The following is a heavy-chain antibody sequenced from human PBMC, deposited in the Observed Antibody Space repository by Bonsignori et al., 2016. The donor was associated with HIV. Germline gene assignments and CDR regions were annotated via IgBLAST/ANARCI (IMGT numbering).Heavy chain of an antibody. CDR3: ARVDRYYYYMDV. D-gene: IGHD1-14*01. CDR2: SMTWEH. CDR1: GRSISSSY. Sequence: QVQLQESGPGLVKPSETLSLTCTVSGRSISSSYWSWIRQPLGKGLELLRTSMTWEHQLQPSLKSRVSISIDTSKNQLSLKLTSVTAADTAVYYCARVDRYYYYMDVWGQGTTATVSS. V-gene: IGHV4-59*01. J-gene: IGHJ6*03.